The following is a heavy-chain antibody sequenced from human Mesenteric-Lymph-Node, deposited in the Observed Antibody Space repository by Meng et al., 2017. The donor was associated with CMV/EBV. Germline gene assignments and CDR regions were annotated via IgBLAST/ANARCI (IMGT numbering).Heavy chain of an antibody. J-gene: IGHJ5*02. CDR1: GGSFSGHY. V-gene: IGHV4-34*01. CDR2: INHSGSS. CDR3: ARDWGEEDYSGGYSYWFDP. Sequence: SETLSLTCAVYGGSFSGHYWKWIRQPPGKGLEWIGEINHSGSSNYKPSLKGRRTISVGTSKNHFSLQLSSVTTANTAVYYCARDWGEEDYSGGYSYWFDPWGQGTLVTVSS. D-gene: IGHD1-26*01.